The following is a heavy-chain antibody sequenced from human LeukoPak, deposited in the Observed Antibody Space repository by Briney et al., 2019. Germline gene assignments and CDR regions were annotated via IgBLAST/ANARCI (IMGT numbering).Heavy chain of an antibody. Sequence: GASVKVSCKASGGTFSSYAISWVRQAPGQGLEWMGRIIPILGIANYAQKFQGRVTITADKSTSTAYMELSSLRSEDTAVYYCARDHETIPFDYWGQGTLVTVSS. V-gene: IGHV1-69*04. J-gene: IGHJ4*02. CDR3: ARDHETIPFDY. CDR2: IIPILGIA. D-gene: IGHD1/OR15-1a*01. CDR1: GGTFSSYA.